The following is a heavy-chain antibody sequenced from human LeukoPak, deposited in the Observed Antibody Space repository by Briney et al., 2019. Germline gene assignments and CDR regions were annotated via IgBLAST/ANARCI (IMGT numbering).Heavy chain of an antibody. J-gene: IGHJ4*02. D-gene: IGHD6-13*01. CDR1: GFTFSNYW. CDR3: VRGLYSSTTYYFDY. CDR2: ISQDGSGK. V-gene: IGHV3-7*03. Sequence: GGSLRLSCGASGFTFSNYWMSWVRQAPGKGLEWVINISQDGSGKNYADSVEGRFTISRDNAKNSLYLQMNSLRAEDTAVYYCVRGLYSSTTYYFDYWGQGTLVTVSS.